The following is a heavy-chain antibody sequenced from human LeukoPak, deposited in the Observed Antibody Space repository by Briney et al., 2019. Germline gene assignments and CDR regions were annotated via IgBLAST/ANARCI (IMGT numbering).Heavy chain of an antibody. CDR2: INTYNGNT. V-gene: IGHV1-18*01. J-gene: IGHJ5*02. CDR3: ARDLGEGAKRDLDR. D-gene: IGHD1-26*01. Sequence: ASVKVSCKTSGYRFSDYGISWVRQAPGQGLQWMGWINTYNGNTEYAQSLQGRATMTIDTATATAYLEVRSLISDDTAVYYCARDLGEGAKRDLDRWGRASLVTVSS. CDR1: GYRFSDYG.